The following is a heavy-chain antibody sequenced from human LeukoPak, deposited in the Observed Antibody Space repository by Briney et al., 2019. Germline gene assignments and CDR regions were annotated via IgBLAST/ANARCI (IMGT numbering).Heavy chain of an antibody. CDR3: AREMGIEPQLVHGGFDY. Sequence: SETLSLTCTVSGGSISSGGYYWSWIRQPPGKGLEWIGYIYHSGSTYYNPSLKSRVTISVDRSKNQFSLKLSSVTAADTAVYYCAREMGIEPQLVHGGFDYWGQGTLVTVSS. J-gene: IGHJ4*02. CDR2: IYHSGST. CDR1: GGSISSGGYY. V-gene: IGHV4-30-2*01. D-gene: IGHD6-13*01.